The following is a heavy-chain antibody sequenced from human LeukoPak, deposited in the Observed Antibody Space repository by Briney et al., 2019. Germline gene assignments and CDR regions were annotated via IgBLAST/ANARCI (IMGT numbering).Heavy chain of an antibody. CDR2: VNPNSGNT. CDR3: ARGKTVTTWGYYYYYMDV. Sequence: ASVKVSCKASGYTFTSYDINWVRQATGQGLEWMGWVNPNSGNTGYAQKFQGRVTITRNTSISTAYMELSSLRSEDTAVYYCARGKTVTTWGYYYYYMDVWGKGTTVTVSS. V-gene: IGHV1-8*03. CDR1: GYTFTSYD. J-gene: IGHJ6*03. D-gene: IGHD4-11*01.